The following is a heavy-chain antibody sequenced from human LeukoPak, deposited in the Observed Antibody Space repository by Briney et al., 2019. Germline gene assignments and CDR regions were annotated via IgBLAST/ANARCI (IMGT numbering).Heavy chain of an antibody. CDR3: AKDYAVGSIDY. D-gene: IGHD3-16*01. CDR2: ISRSGEST. V-gene: IGHV3-23*01. J-gene: IGHJ4*02. CDR1: GFTFNGFA. Sequence: GGSLRLSCAASGFTFNGFAMSWIPQAPGKGVEGVSSISRSGESTFYADSVRGRFTISRDNSKNTVSLQMERLRLEDTALYYCAKDYAVGSIDYWGQGTLVPVSS.